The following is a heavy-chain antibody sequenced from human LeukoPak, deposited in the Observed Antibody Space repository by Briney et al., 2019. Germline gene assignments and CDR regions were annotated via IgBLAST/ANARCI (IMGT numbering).Heavy chain of an antibody. J-gene: IGHJ4*02. CDR1: GGSFSGYY. CDR2: INHSGST. D-gene: IGHD3-10*01. V-gene: IGHV4-34*01. Sequence: PSETLSLTCAVYGGSFSGYYWSWIRQPPGKGLEWIGEINHSGSTNYNPSLKSRVTISVDTSKNQFSLKLSSVIAADTAVYYCARGIRGVIIDPPYYFDYWGQGTLVTVSS. CDR3: ARGIRGVIIDPPYYFDY.